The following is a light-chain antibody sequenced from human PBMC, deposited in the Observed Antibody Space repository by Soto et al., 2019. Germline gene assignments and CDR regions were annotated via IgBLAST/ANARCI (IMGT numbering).Light chain of an antibody. J-gene: IGLJ2*01. CDR2: DVS. CDR3: SSYISSSAVGV. CDR1: TSDVGGYNY. V-gene: IGLV2-14*01. Sequence: QSVLTQPASVSGSPGQSITISCTGTTSDVGGYNYVSWYQQHPGKAPKLVIYDVSNRPSGVSNRFSGSKSGKTASLTISGLQAEDEADYYCSSYISSSAVGVFGGGTQLTVL.